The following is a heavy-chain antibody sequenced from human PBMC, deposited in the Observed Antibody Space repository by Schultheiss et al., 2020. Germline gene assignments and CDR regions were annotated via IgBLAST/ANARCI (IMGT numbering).Heavy chain of an antibody. CDR2: INPSGGST. CDR1: GGTFSSYA. Sequence: YVTVSCKASGGTFSSYAISWVRQAPGQGLEWMGIINPSGGSTSYAQKFQGRVTITADESTSTAYMELSSLRSEDTAVYYCARDPDIESWGQGTLVTVSS. V-gene: IGHV1-69*11. D-gene: IGHD2-15*01. J-gene: IGHJ4*02. CDR3: ARDPDIES.